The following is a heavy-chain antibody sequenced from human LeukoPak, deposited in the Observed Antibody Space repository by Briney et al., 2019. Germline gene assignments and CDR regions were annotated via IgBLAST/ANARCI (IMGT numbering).Heavy chain of an antibody. CDR2: ISSSSSYI. CDR3: ARDSPPPYSSGWYAAFDI. J-gene: IGHJ3*02. D-gene: IGHD6-19*01. CDR1: GFTFSSYS. V-gene: IGHV3-21*01. Sequence: GGSLRLSCAASGFTFSSYSMNWVRQAPGKGLEWVSSISSSSSYIYYADSVKGRFTISRDNAKNSLYLQMNSLRAEDTAVYYCARDSPPPYSSGWYAAFDIWGQGTMVTVSS.